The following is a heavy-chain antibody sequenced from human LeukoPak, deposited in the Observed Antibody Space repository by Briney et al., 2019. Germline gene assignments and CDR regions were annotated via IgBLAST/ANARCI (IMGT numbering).Heavy chain of an antibody. CDR1: GFTFSSYS. CDR3: AKGAAAGHRYFDY. Sequence: GGSLRLSCAASGFTFSSYSMNWVRQAPGKGLERVSSISSSSSYIYYADSVKGRFTISRDNAKNSLYLQMNSLRDEDTAVYYCAKGAAAGHRYFDYWGQGTLVTVSP. D-gene: IGHD6-13*01. J-gene: IGHJ4*02. V-gene: IGHV3-21*01. CDR2: ISSSSSYI.